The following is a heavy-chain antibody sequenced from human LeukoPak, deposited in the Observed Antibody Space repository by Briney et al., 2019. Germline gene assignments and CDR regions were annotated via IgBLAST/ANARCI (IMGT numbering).Heavy chain of an antibody. Sequence: SETLSLTCIVSGGSISSSIYYWGWIRQPPGKGLEWIGSISYSGITYYNPSLKSRVTISVDTSKNQFSLKLSSVTAADTAVYYCARDRGRAAAAGTGYYYGMDVWGQGTTVTVSS. V-gene: IGHV4-39*07. CDR2: ISYSGIT. CDR1: GGSISSSIYY. CDR3: ARDRGRAAAAGTGYYYGMDV. J-gene: IGHJ6*02. D-gene: IGHD6-13*01.